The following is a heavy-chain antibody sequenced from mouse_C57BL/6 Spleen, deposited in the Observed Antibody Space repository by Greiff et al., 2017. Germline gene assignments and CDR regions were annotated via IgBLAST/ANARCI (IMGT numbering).Heavy chain of an antibody. CDR1: GFSLTSYA. D-gene: IGHD2-1*01. CDR2: IWTGGGT. V-gene: IGHV2-9-1*01. J-gene: IGHJ2*01. Sequence: VMLVESGPGLVAPSQSLSITCTVSGFSLTSYAISWDRQPPGKGLEWLGVIWTGGGTNYNSALNSRLSISKDNSKNQVIIKMNSLQTDDTARYYCARGDGNFPLDYWGQGTTLTVSS. CDR3: ARGDGNFPLDY.